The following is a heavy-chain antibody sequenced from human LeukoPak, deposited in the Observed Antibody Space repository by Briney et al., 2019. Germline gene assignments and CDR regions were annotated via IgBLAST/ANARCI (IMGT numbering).Heavy chain of an antibody. V-gene: IGHV4-31*03. D-gene: IGHD5-24*01. CDR3: ASTRDGYGYFDY. CDR1: GGSISSGGYY. CDR2: IYYSGST. J-gene: IGHJ4*02. Sequence: PSETLSLPCTVSGGSISSGGYYWSWIRQHPGKGLEWIGYIYYSGSTYYNPSLKSRVTISVDTSKNQFSLELSSVTAADTAVYYCASTRDGYGYFDYWGQGTLVTVSS.